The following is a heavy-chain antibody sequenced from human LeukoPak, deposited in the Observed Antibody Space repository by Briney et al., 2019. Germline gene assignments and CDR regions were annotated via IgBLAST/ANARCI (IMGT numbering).Heavy chain of an antibody. CDR2: IYTSGST. CDR1: GGSISSNSYY. Sequence: PSQTLSLTCTVSGGSISSNSYYWSWIRQPAGKGLEWIGRIYTSGSTDYNPSLKSRVTISKDTSKNEFSLKLSSVTAADTAVYYCARESIVVVPAAMRDYFDYWGQGTLVTVSS. D-gene: IGHD2-2*01. J-gene: IGHJ4*02. CDR3: ARESIVVVPAAMRDYFDY. V-gene: IGHV4-61*02.